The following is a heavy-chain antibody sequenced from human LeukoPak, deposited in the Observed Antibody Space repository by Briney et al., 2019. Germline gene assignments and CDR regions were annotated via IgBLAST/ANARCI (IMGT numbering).Heavy chain of an antibody. CDR1: GGSIRSNSFY. V-gene: IGHV4-39*07. J-gene: IGHJ3*02. Sequence: PSETLSLTCTVSGGSIRSNSFYWGWIRQPPGKGLEWIGSISFSGSTSYSPSLKSRITISVDTSKNQFSLKLSSVTAADTAVYYCARDYYDSSGYPGGDAFDIWGQGTMVTVSS. D-gene: IGHD3-22*01. CDR2: ISFSGST. CDR3: ARDYYDSSGYPGGDAFDI.